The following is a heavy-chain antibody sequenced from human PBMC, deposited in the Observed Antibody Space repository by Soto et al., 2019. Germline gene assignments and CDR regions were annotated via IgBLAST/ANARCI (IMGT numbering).Heavy chain of an antibody. CDR1: GFAFSSYA. CDR2: ISGSGGST. D-gene: IGHD6-19*01. CDR3: AKVGAVAGDAFDI. Sequence: PGGSLRLSCAASGFAFSSYAMSWVRQDPGKGLEWVSAISGSGGSTYYADSVKGRFTISRDNSKNTLYLQMNSLRAEDTAVYYCAKVGAVAGDAFDIWGQGTMVTVSS. V-gene: IGHV3-23*01. J-gene: IGHJ3*02.